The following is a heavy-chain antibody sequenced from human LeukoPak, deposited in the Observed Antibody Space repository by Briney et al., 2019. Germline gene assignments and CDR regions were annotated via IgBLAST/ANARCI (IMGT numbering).Heavy chain of an antibody. J-gene: IGHJ2*01. Sequence: GGSLRLSCAASGFSVSNNYVSWVRQAPGKGLEWISAVYSGGDTYYIESVRGRFTISRDNSKNTIHLQMNGLTPEDTAMYYCARDQGSMIVVRTTNWYFDLWGRGTLVTVSS. D-gene: IGHD3-22*01. CDR2: VYSGGDT. CDR1: GFSVSNNY. V-gene: IGHV3-53*01. CDR3: ARDQGSMIVVRTTNWYFDL.